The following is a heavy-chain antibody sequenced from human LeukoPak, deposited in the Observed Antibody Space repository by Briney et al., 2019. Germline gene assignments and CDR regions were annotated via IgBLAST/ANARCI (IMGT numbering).Heavy chain of an antibody. CDR2: ISGSGDRR. CDR3: AKGLSPHSSGYYFDY. CDR1: GFTFSSYA. V-gene: IGHV3-23*01. D-gene: IGHD3-22*01. Sequence: PGGSLRPSCAASGFTFSSYAKSWVRQVPGKGLEWGSTISGSGDRRSNADSVKGRFTISRDNSKNTLYLQMNNLRAEDTAVYYCAKGLSPHSSGYYFDYWGQGTLVIVSS. J-gene: IGHJ4*02.